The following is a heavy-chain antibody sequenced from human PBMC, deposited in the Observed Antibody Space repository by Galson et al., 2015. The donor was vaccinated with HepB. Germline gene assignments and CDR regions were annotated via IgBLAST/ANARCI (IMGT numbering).Heavy chain of an antibody. CDR2: IDRSNAYT. Sequence: QSGAEVKKPGESLRISCKGSGYSFTKSWITWVRQVPGKGLEWMGRIDRSNAYTNYSPSFQGHVTISIERSTSTAYLQWRSLKASDTAVYFCARHSDSSGYPYFDYWGQGTLVTVSS. D-gene: IGHD3-22*01. V-gene: IGHV5-10-1*01. CDR3: ARHSDSSGYPYFDY. J-gene: IGHJ4*02. CDR1: GYSFTKSW.